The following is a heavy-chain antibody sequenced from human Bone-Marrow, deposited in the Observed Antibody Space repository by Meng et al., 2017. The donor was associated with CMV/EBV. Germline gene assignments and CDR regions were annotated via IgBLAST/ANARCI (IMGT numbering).Heavy chain of an antibody. CDR3: ARDEPVPAAMSPVYYYYGMDV. J-gene: IGHJ6*02. D-gene: IGHD2-2*01. Sequence: GSLRLSCTVSGGSISSYYWGWIRQPPGKGLEWIGSIYYSGSTYYNPSLKSRVTISVDTSKNQFSLKLSPVTAADTAVYYCARDEPVPAAMSPVYYYYGMDVWGQGTTVTVSS. CDR2: IYYSGST. V-gene: IGHV4-39*07. CDR1: GGSISSYY.